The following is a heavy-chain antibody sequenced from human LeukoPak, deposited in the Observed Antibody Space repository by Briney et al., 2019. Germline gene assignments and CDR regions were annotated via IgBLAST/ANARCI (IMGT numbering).Heavy chain of an antibody. CDR1: GFTFSDYW. CDR2: INTDTRGT. CDR3: ERAGAYHFDN. V-gene: IGHV3-74*01. D-gene: IGHD3-16*01. J-gene: IGHJ4*02. Sequence: GGSLRLSCAASGFTFSDYWMHWVRQAPGKGLVWVSVINTDTRGTYYADSVRGRFTLSRGNAKNIFYHQRTNLRGEDSAVYYCERAGAYHFDNWGQGTLVSV.